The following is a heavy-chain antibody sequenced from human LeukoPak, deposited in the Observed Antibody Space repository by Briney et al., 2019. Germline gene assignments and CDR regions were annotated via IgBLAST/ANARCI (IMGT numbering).Heavy chain of an antibody. Sequence: SVKVPCKASGDTFGSYALSWVRQAPGQGLEWMGGIIPIFGTANYAQKFQGRVTITADESTSTAYMDLSRLRCEDTAVYYCASSLGYTYGWNSWGQGTLVTVSS. CDR2: IIPIFGTA. D-gene: IGHD5-18*01. J-gene: IGHJ4*02. V-gene: IGHV1-69*01. CDR1: GDTFGSYA. CDR3: ASSLGYTYGWNS.